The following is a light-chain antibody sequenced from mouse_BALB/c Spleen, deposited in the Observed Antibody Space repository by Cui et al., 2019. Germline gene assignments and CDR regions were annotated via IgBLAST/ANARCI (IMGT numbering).Light chain of an antibody. Sequence: QLVLTQSRASLSASPGRKVTMTCSASSSSSYMSWYQQKPGSSPKLLIYDTSNLASGVPVSFSGSRSGTSYSLTISRMEAEDAATYYCQQWSSYPFTFGSGTKLEIK. CDR2: DTS. J-gene: IGKJ4*01. V-gene: IGKV4-55*01. CDR1: SSSSY. CDR3: QQWSSYPFT.